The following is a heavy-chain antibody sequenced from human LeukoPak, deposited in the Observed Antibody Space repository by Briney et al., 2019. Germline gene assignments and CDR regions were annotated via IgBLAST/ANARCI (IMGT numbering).Heavy chain of an antibody. CDR3: THRTTVTYFDY. V-gene: IGHV3-15*07. CDR1: GFTFGNAW. J-gene: IGHJ4*02. CDR2: IKSKTDGGTT. D-gene: IGHD4-17*01. Sequence: PGGSLRLSCAASGFTFGNAWMNWVRQAPGKGLEWVGRIKSKTDGGTTDYAAPVKGRFTISRDDSKNTLYLQMNSLKTEDTAVYYCTHRTTVTYFDYWGQGTLVTVSS.